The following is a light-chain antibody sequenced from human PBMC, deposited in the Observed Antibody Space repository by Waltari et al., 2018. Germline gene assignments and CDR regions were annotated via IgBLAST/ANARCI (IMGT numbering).Light chain of an antibody. CDR1: SSDVGTYNL. CDR2: EST. V-gene: IGLV2-23*01. J-gene: IGLJ1*01. CDR3: CSYAGSDTYV. Sequence: QSALTQPASVSGSPGPSITISCSGTSSDVGTYNLVSWYQHHPGKAPTLMIYESTKRPSGVSSRFSASKSGNTASLTISGLQAEDEAEYYCCSYAGSDTYVFGTGTKVTVL.